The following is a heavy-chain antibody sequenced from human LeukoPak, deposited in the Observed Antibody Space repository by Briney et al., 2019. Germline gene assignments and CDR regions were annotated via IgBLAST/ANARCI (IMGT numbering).Heavy chain of an antibody. CDR3: ARHGDYEGYFDY. D-gene: IGHD4-17*01. CDR2: IYTSGST. J-gene: IGHJ4*02. Sequence: SETLSLTCTVSGGSISSYYWSWIRQPAGKGLEWIGRIYTSGSTNYNPSLKSRVTISVDKSKNQYSLKLSSVTAADTAVYYCARHGDYEGYFDYWGQGTLVTVSS. V-gene: IGHV4-4*07. CDR1: GGSISSYY.